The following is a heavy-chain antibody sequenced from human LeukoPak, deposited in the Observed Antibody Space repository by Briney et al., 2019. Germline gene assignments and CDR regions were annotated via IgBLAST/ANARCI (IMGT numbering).Heavy chain of an antibody. J-gene: IGHJ4*02. CDR2: ISYDGSNK. Sequence: PGGSLRLSCAAPGFTFSSYGMHWVRQAPGKGLEWVAVISYDGSNKYYADSVKGRFTISRDNSKNTLYLQMNSLRAEDTAVYYCAKDSVAVAGTIDYWGQGTLVTVSS. D-gene: IGHD6-19*01. V-gene: IGHV3-30*18. CDR3: AKDSVAVAGTIDY. CDR1: GFTFSSYG.